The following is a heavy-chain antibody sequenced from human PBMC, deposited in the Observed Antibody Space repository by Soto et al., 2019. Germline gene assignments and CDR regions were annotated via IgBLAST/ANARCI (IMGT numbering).Heavy chain of an antibody. CDR1: GFTFSSYG. J-gene: IGHJ4*02. Sequence: LRLSCAASGFTFSSYGMSWVRQAPGKGLEWVSSISGSGGSTYYADSVKGRFTISRDNSKNTLYLQMNSLRAEDTAVYYCAKASAPGGTYFPLWFWGQGTLVTVPQ. D-gene: IGHD1-26*01. CDR3: AKASAPGGTYFPLWF. CDR2: ISGSGGST. V-gene: IGHV3-23*01.